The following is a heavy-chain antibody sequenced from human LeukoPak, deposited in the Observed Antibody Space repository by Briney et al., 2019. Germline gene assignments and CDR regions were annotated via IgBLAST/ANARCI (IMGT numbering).Heavy chain of an antibody. CDR3: TTLYGSGNYY. CDR1: GFTFSNAW. CDR2: IKTKTDGGTT. V-gene: IGHV3-15*01. Sequence: GGSLRLSCAASGFTFSNAWMSWVRQAPGKGLEWVGQIKTKTDGGTTESAATVKGRFTISRDDSKNTLYLQMNSLKIEDTAMYYCTTLYGSGNYYWGQGTLVTVSS. J-gene: IGHJ4*02. D-gene: IGHD3-10*01.